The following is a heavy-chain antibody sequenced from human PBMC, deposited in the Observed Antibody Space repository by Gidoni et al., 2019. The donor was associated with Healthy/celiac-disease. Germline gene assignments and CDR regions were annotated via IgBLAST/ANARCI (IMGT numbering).Heavy chain of an antibody. V-gene: IGHV5-51*01. J-gene: IGHJ6*02. CDR1: VYSFTSYW. CDR3: ARFRGQLVRSYYDGMDV. D-gene: IGHD6-6*01. CDR2: ISPGDSDT. Sequence: EVQLVQSGPEVKKPGESLKISCTGSVYSFTSYWIVWLRQIPGKGMEWMGIISPGDSDTRYSPSFQGQVTISADKSISTAYLQWSSLKASDTAMYYCARFRGQLVRSYYDGMDVWGQGTTVTVSS.